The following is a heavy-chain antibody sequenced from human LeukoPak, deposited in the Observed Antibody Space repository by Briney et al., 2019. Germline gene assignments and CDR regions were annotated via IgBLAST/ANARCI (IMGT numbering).Heavy chain of an antibody. CDR2: ISSSGSTI. J-gene: IGHJ4*02. CDR1: GFTFSSYE. Sequence: GGSLRLSCAASGFTFSSYEMNWVRQAPGKGREWVSYISSSGSTIYYADSVKGRFTISRDNAKNSLYLQMNGMGAEDTAVYYCARVNTYYDFWSGYLDYWGQGTLVTVSS. CDR3: ARVNTYYDFWSGYLDY. V-gene: IGHV3-48*03. D-gene: IGHD3-3*01.